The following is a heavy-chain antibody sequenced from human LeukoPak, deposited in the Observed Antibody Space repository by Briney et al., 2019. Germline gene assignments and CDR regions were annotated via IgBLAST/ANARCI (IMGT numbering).Heavy chain of an antibody. CDR1: GFTFRDYW. V-gene: IGHV3-7*01. CDR3: ARAGGTSWADY. J-gene: IGHJ4*02. Sequence: GGSLRLSCEASGFTFRDYWMTWVRQAPGQGLEWVANVKQDGTEKFYVDSVKGRFTISRDNGKNSLYLQMNSLRVEDTAIYYCARAGGTSWADYWGQGTLVTVSS. CDR2: VKQDGTEK. D-gene: IGHD6-13*01.